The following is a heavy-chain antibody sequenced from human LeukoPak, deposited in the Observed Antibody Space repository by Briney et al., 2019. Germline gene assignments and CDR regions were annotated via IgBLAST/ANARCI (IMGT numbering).Heavy chain of an antibody. J-gene: IGHJ6*03. CDR2: INPSGGST. Sequence: ASVKVSCKASGYTFTSYYMHWVRQAPGQGLEWMGIINPSGGSTSYAQKFQGRVTMTRDTSTSTVYMELSSLRSEDTAVYYCARDPYSSSSGHYSMDVWGKGTTVTVSS. D-gene: IGHD6-6*01. V-gene: IGHV1-46*01. CDR1: GYTFTSYY. CDR3: ARDPYSSSSGHYSMDV.